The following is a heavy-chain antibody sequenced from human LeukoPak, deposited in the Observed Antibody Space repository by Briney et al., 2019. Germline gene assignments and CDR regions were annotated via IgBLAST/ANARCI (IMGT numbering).Heavy chain of an antibody. V-gene: IGHV3-48*03. Sequence: GGSLRLSCAASGFTFSRYEMNWIRQAPGQGLEWVSYSSSSGHTIYYVDSVKVRFTVSRDNAKNSLYLQMNSLRAEDTAVYYCARDLYRIVVVPLYFDYWGQGTLVTVSS. D-gene: IGHD3-22*01. CDR3: ARDLYRIVVVPLYFDY. CDR2: SSSSGHTI. J-gene: IGHJ4*02. CDR1: GFTFSRYE.